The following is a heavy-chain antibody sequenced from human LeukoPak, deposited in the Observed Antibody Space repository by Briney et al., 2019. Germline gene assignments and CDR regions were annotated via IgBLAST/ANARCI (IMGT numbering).Heavy chain of an antibody. D-gene: IGHD5-18*01. CDR3: ARAANSYGYHDLFDY. Sequence: SETVSLTCTVSGGSISCYYWSWIRQPPGKGLEWIGYIYSGGITNYNPSLKSRVTMSVDTSRTQFSLRLGSVTAADTAVYYCARAANSYGYHDLFDYWGQGTLATVSS. V-gene: IGHV4-59*01. J-gene: IGHJ4*02. CDR2: IYSGGIT. CDR1: GGSISCYY.